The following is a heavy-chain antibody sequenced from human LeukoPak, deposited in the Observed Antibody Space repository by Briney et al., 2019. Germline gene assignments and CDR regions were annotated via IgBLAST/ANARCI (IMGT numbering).Heavy chain of an antibody. CDR1: GFTFSSYS. V-gene: IGHV3-48*01. Sequence: GGSLRLSCAASGFTFSSYSMNWVRQAPGKGLEWVSYISSSSSTIYYADSVKGRFTISRDNAKNSLYLQMNSLRGEDTAVYYCARDWWLDGVDTAGFWGQGTLVTVSS. D-gene: IGHD5-18*01. CDR2: ISSSSSTI. CDR3: ARDWWLDGVDTAGF. J-gene: IGHJ4*02.